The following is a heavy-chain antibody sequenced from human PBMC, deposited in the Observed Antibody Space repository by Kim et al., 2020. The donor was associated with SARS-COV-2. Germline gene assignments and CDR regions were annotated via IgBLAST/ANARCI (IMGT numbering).Heavy chain of an antibody. J-gene: IGHJ1*01. D-gene: IGHD3-22*01. CDR3: AREGHSGYYYDPAEYFQH. CDR2: INSDGSST. V-gene: IGHV3-74*01. CDR1: GFTFSSYW. Sequence: GGSLRLSCAASGFTFSSYWMHWVRQAPGKGLVWVSRINSDGSSTSYADSVKGRFTISRDNAKNTLYLQMNSLRAEDTAVYYCAREGHSGYYYDPAEYFQHWGQGTLVTVSS.